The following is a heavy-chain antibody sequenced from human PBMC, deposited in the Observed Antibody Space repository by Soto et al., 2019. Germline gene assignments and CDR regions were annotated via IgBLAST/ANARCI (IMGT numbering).Heavy chain of an antibody. CDR3: ARGGGSTFNWFDP. Sequence: QLQLQESGPGLVKPSATLSLTCTVSGGSISSFNYFWGWIRQPPGKGLEWIGSLYYSGNSYYNPSLQSRVTLTVATSKKQCTLTLRSVTAADRAVYYCARGGGSTFNWFDPWGQGTLVTVSP. V-gene: IGHV4-39*01. CDR1: GGSISSFNYF. J-gene: IGHJ5*02. CDR2: LYYSGNS. D-gene: IGHD2-15*01.